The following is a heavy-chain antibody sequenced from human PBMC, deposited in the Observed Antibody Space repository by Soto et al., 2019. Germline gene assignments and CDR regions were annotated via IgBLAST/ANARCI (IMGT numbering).Heavy chain of an antibody. V-gene: IGHV4-39*01. CDR3: ARQGKTSSWHVH. CDR2: IYYTGTT. Sequence: QLQLQESGPGLMKPSETLSLTCTVSSGSISSNSFYWGWIRQPPGKGLEWIGSIYYTGTTYYNPSLMSRVTISIDPSNNQFSLKLNSVTAADTAVYYCARQGKTSSWHVHWGQGTLITVSS. J-gene: IGHJ4*02. CDR1: SGSISSNSFY. D-gene: IGHD6-13*01.